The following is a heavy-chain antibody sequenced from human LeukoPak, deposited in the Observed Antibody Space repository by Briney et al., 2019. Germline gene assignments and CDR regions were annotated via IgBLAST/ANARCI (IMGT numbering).Heavy chain of an antibody. CDR3: ATVWVGYCTSTSCLYFDY. Sequence: ASVKVSCKVSGYTLTDLSMQWVRQTPGKGREGGGGFDPEDGETIYAQKFQGRVTMTEDTSTDTAYMELSSLRSEDTAVYYCATVWVGYCTSTSCLYFDYWGQGTLVTVSS. D-gene: IGHD2-2*01. V-gene: IGHV1-24*01. CDR1: GYTLTDLS. CDR2: FDPEDGET. J-gene: IGHJ4*02.